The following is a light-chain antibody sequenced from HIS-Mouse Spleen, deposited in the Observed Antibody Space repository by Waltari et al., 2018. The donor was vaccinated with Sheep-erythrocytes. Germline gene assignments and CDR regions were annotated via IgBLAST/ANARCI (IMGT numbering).Light chain of an antibody. V-gene: IGLV1-44*01. Sequence: QSVLTQPPSASGTPGPRVPISCSGSSSNIGSNTVNWYQQLPGTAPKRLIYSNNQRPSGVPDRFSGSKSGTSASLAISGLQSEDEADYYCAAWDDSLNGPVFGGGTKLTVL. CDR1: SSNIGSNT. CDR3: AAWDDSLNGPV. CDR2: SNN. J-gene: IGLJ3*02.